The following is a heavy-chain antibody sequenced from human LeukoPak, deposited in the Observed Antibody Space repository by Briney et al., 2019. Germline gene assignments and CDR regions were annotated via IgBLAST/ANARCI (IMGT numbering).Heavy chain of an antibody. CDR2: IIMDGSST. J-gene: IGHJ4*02. CDR3: ARDRRMVRGVIFPRPFDY. V-gene: IGHV3-74*01. CDR1: GFPFITYW. Sequence: GGSWSPSCAASGFPFITYWMHWVAQPPGRGLVGFSGIIMDGSSTSYADSVKGRFTVSRDNAKNTLYLQMNSLRAEDTAVYYCARDRRMVRGVIFPRPFDYWGQGTLVTVSS. D-gene: IGHD3-10*01.